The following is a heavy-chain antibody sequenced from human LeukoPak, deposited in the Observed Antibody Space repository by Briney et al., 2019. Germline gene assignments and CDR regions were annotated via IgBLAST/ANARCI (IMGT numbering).Heavy chain of an antibody. CDR1: GFTFGSYW. CDR2: IKKDGSEK. V-gene: IGHV3-7*01. CDR3: ARATRQGSYSFGSGTYYGLSG. D-gene: IGHD3-10*01. J-gene: IGHJ4*02. Sequence: GGSLRLSCAASGFTFGSYWMSWVRQAPGKGLEWVANIKKDGSEKYYVDSVKGRVIISRDKANKLLSLQMNRLRVEDTAVYYFARATRQGSYSFGSGTYYGLSGGGQGPLVTVSA.